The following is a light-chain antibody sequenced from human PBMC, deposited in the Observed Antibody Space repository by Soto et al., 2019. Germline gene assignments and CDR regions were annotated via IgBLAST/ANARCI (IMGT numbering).Light chain of an antibody. Sequence: QSALTQPASVSGSPGQSITISCTGTSSDVGGYNYVSWYQQHPGKAPKLMIYDVSNRPSGVSNRFSGSKSGNTASLTISGLQAEDEADYYCCSYAGSSTFAHVFGTGTKLTVL. J-gene: IGLJ1*01. CDR1: SSDVGGYNY. CDR2: DVS. V-gene: IGLV2-23*02. CDR3: CSYAGSSTFAHV.